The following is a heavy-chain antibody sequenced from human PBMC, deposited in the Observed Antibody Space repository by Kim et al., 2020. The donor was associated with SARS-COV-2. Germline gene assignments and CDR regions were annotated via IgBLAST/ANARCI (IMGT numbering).Heavy chain of an antibody. Sequence: TYAQRFQGRVALTRDTSTNTAYMELSSLRSEDTAVYYCARADDQYFDYWGQGTLVSVSS. J-gene: IGHJ4*02. V-gene: IGHV1-46*01. CDR3: ARADDQYFDY. D-gene: IGHD3-3*01.